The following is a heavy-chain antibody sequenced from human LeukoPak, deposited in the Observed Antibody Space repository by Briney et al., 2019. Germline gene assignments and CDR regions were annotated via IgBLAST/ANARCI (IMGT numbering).Heavy chain of an antibody. CDR2: INHSGST. CDR1: GGSFSGYY. Sequence: SETLSLTCAVYGGSFSGYYWSWIRQPPGKGLEWIGEINHSGSTNYNPSLKSRVTISVDTSKNQFSLKLSSVTAADTAVYYCARDLSGSGSLDYWGQGTLVTVSS. J-gene: IGHJ4*02. CDR3: ARDLSGSGSLDY. V-gene: IGHV4-34*01. D-gene: IGHD6-19*01.